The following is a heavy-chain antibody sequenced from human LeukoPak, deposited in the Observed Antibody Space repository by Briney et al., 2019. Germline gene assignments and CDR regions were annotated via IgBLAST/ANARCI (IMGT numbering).Heavy chain of an antibody. CDR3: ERGVEPLAANTLAY. V-gene: IGHV3-53*01. Sequence: GGSLRLSCAASGFTVITNDMTWVRQAPGKGLEWVSVLYSDGNTKYADSVQGRFTISRDNSKNTLYLEMNSLSPDDTAVYYCERGVEPLAANTLAYWGQGTLVAVSS. J-gene: IGHJ4*02. CDR1: GFTVITND. CDR2: LYSDGNT. D-gene: IGHD1-14*01.